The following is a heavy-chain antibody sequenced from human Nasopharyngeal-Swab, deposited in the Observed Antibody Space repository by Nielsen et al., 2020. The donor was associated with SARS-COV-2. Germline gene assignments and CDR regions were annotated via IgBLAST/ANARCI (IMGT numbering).Heavy chain of an antibody. V-gene: IGHV3-21*01. J-gene: IGHJ4*02. CDR3: ARGGSYSSGWYVGFEHYLDY. CDR2: ISSSSSYI. D-gene: IGHD6-19*01. Sequence: GESLKISCAASGFTFSSYSMNWVRQAPGKGLEWVSPISSSSSYIYYADSVKGRFTISRDNAKNSLYLQMNSLRAEDTAVYYCARGGSYSSGWYVGFEHYLDYWGQGTLVTVSS. CDR1: GFTFSSYS.